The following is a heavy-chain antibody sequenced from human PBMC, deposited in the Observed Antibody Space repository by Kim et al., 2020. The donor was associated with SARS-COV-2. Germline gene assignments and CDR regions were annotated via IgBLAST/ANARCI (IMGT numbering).Heavy chain of an antibody. CDR2: IYYSGST. D-gene: IGHD4-17*01. Sequence: SETLSLTCTVSGVSFSSYYWSWIRQPPGKGLEWIGYIYYSGSTNYNPSLKSRVTISVDTSKNQFSLKLRSVTAADTAVYYCARGKRLTTVTDFDYWGQGT. J-gene: IGHJ4*02. V-gene: IGHV4-59*01. CDR3: ARGKRLTTVTDFDY. CDR1: GVSFSSYY.